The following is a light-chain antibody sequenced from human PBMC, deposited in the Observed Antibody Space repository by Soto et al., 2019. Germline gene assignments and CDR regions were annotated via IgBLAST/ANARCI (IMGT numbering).Light chain of an antibody. Sequence: DIQMTQSPSSLSASVGDRVTITCRASQSISSYLNWYQQKPGKAPKLLIYAASSLQSGVPSRFSGSGSGKDFTLTISSLQPEDFATYYCQQSYSTPRTFGQGTTVEIK. CDR3: QQSYSTPRT. J-gene: IGKJ1*01. CDR2: AAS. V-gene: IGKV1-39*01. CDR1: QSISSY.